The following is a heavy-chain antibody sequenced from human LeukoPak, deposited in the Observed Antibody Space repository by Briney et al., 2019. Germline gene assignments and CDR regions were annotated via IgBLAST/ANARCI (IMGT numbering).Heavy chain of an antibody. Sequence: PGRSLRLSCVASGFTFSSDAMHWVRQTPGKGLEWVAVISYDGNEKYQVDSVKGRFTISRDNSKNTLYLQMNSLRVEDTAVYYCARRHDYGDYNWFDPWGQGTLVTVSS. CDR3: ARRHDYGDYNWFDP. D-gene: IGHD4-17*01. V-gene: IGHV3-30-3*01. CDR1: GFTFSSDA. CDR2: ISYDGNEK. J-gene: IGHJ5*02.